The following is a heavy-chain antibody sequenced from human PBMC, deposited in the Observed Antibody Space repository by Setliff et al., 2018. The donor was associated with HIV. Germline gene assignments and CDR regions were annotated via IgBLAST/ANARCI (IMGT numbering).Heavy chain of an antibody. D-gene: IGHD6-6*01. CDR3: ARDAAYSGSSAYFDY. CDR2: ITPKSGGT. J-gene: IGHJ4*02. Sequence: ASVKVSCKASGYTFTGYYMHWVRQAPGQGLEWVGWITPKSGGTNFAQKFQGRVTMTRETSISTAYMGLNRLRSDATAVYYCARDAAYSGSSAYFDYCVQVTLVTAS. CDR1: GYTFTGYY. V-gene: IGHV1-2*02.